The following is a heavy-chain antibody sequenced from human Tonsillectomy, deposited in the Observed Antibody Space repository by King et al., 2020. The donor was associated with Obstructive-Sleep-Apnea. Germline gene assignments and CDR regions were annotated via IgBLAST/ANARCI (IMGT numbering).Heavy chain of an antibody. D-gene: IGHD3-22*01. CDR1: GYSFTSYF. CDR2: IDPSDSYT. Sequence: VQLVESGAEVKKPGESLRISCKGSGYSFTSYFINWVRQMPGKGLEWMGRIDPSDSYTNYCPSFQGHVTLSVDKAISTAYLQWSCLKASDFAMYYCAVNLGYYEFSCFSALYYRGQGTLVTVSS. J-gene: IGHJ4*02. CDR3: AVNLGYYEFSCFSALYY. V-gene: IGHV5-10-1*03.